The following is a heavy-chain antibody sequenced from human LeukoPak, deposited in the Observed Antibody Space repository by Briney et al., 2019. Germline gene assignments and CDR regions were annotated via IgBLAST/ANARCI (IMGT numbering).Heavy chain of an antibody. Sequence: GASVTVSCKASAGTFTIYAISWVRQAPGQGLEWMGGIIPIFGTANYAQKFQGRVTITADESTSTAYMELSSLRSEDTAVYYCARARDSGSYGDYYYYGMDVWGQGTTVTVSS. CDR1: AGTFTIYA. CDR2: IIPIFGTA. D-gene: IGHD1-26*01. CDR3: ARARDSGSYGDYYYYGMDV. V-gene: IGHV1-69*13. J-gene: IGHJ6*02.